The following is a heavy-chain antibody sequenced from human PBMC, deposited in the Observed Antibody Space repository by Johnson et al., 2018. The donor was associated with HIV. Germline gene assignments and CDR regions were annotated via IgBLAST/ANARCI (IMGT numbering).Heavy chain of an antibody. Sequence: MQLVESGGGLVQPGGSLRLSCAASGFTFSSYWMSWVRQAPGKGLEWVANIKQDGSENYYVDYVKGRFTISSDNAKNSLYLQMNSLRAEDTAVYYCASLVGSSSGEAFDIWGQGTMVTVSS. V-gene: IGHV3-7*05. CDR3: ASLVGSSSGEAFDI. CDR2: IKQDGSEN. CDR1: GFTFSSYW. J-gene: IGHJ3*02. D-gene: IGHD6-6*01.